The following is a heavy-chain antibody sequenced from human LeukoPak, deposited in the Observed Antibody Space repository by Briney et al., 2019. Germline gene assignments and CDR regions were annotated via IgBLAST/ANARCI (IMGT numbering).Heavy chain of an antibody. V-gene: IGHV4-34*01. CDR2: INHSGST. D-gene: IGHD3-22*01. Sequence: SETLPLTCAVYGGSFSGYYWSWIRQPPGKGLEWIGEINHSGSTNYNPSLKSRVTISLDTSKNQFSLKLISVTAADTAVYYCARGVGSGYTDYWGQGALVTVSS. J-gene: IGHJ4*02. CDR3: ARGVGSGYTDY. CDR1: GGSFSGYY.